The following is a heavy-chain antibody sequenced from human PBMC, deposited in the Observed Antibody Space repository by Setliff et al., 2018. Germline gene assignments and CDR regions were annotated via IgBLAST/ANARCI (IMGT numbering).Heavy chain of an antibody. V-gene: IGHV1-18*01. CDR3: ARHGDASFYYDILTGHSPPYYFDY. J-gene: IGHJ4*02. D-gene: IGHD3-9*01. Sequence: ASVKVSCKASGYTFTSYGISWVRQAPGQGLEWMGWISAYNGNANYAQKLQGRVSMTTHTSTSTAYMELRSLGSDDTAVYYCARHGDASFYYDILTGHSPPYYFDYWGQGTLVTVSS. CDR2: ISAYNGNA. CDR1: GYTFTSYG.